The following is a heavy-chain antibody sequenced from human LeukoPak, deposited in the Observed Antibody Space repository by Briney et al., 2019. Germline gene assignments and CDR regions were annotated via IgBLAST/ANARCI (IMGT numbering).Heavy chain of an antibody. J-gene: IGHJ4*02. CDR2: IYSGGST. V-gene: IGHV4-61*01. D-gene: IGHD3-22*01. Sequence: PSETLSLTCTVSGGSVSSGSYYWSWLRQPPGKGLEWIGYIYSGGSTNYNPSLKSRVTISVDTSKNQFSLKLSSVTAADTAVYFCTREVVVTYYFDYWGQGTLVTVSS. CDR1: GGSVSSGSYY. CDR3: TREVVVTYYFDY.